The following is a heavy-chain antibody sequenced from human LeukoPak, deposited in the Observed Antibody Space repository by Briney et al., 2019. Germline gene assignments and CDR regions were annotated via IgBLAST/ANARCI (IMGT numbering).Heavy chain of an antibody. Sequence: PGGSLRLSCAASGFTFNNYAMNWVRQAPGKGLEWVSFITGIGYSTYYADSVKGRFTISRDNPKNTLFLQMSSLSADDTAVYYGAKCHSSSWNDAFDLWGQGTMVTVSS. D-gene: IGHD6-13*01. J-gene: IGHJ3*01. CDR1: GFTFNNYA. CDR3: AKCHSSSWNDAFDL. V-gene: IGHV3-23*01. CDR2: ITGIGYST.